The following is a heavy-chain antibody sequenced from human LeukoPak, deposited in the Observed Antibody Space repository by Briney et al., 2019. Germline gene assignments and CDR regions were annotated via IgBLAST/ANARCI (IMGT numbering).Heavy chain of an antibody. J-gene: IGHJ4*02. V-gene: IGHV3-30*04. CDR2: ISYDGSNK. D-gene: IGHD3-9*01. CDR1: GSTFSSYA. Sequence: GGSLRLSCAASGSTFSSYAMHWVRQAPGKGLEWVAVISYDGSNKYYADSVKGRFTISRDNSKNTVFLQMNSLRAEDTAVYYCAKWGDYDVLTGYYVSDYWGQGTLVTVSS. CDR3: AKWGDYDVLTGYYVSDY.